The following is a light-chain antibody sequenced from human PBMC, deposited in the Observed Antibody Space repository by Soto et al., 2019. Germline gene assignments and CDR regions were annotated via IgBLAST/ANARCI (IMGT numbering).Light chain of an antibody. CDR2: STN. CDR3: LLYMGSGLSV. V-gene: IGLV8-61*01. CDR1: SGSVSPSHY. J-gene: IGLJ3*02. Sequence: QTVVTQERSFSVSPGGTVTLTCGLSSGSVSPSHYPSWHQQTPGQSPRTLIHSTNTRSSGVPDRFSGSILGNKAALTITGAQADDEYDYYCLLYMGSGLSVFGGGTQLTVL.